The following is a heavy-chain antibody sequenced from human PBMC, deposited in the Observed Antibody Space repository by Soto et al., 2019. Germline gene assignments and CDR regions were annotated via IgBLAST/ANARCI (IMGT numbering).Heavy chain of an antibody. J-gene: IGHJ5*02. CDR2: IKPDESEK. CDR1: GFTFSNSW. V-gene: IGHV3-7*01. Sequence: EVQLVESGGGLVQPGGSLRLSCTASGFTFSNSWMTWVRQAPGKGLEWVARIKPDESEKKYADSVKGRFSISGDNAKNSMYLQMDSLRGEDMAVYYCVRGGSNYASWGQGTLVTVSS. CDR3: VRGGSNYAS. D-gene: IGHD4-4*01.